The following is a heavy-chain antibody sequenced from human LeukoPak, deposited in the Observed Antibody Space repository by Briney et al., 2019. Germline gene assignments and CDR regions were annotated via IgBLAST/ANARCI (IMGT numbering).Heavy chain of an antibody. D-gene: IGHD3-22*01. CDR3: ATDFGDSSGYFDY. Sequence: GGSLRLSCAASGFTVSSNYMSWVRQAPGKGLEWVSVIYSGGSTYYADSVKGRFTISRDNSKNTLYLQMNSLRAEDTAVYYCATDFGDSSGYFDYWGQGTLVTVSS. V-gene: IGHV3-53*01. J-gene: IGHJ4*02. CDR1: GFTVSSNY. CDR2: IYSGGST.